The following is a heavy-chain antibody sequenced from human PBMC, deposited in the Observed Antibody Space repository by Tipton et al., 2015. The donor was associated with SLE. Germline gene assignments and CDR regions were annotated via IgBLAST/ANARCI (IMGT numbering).Heavy chain of an antibody. V-gene: IGHV4-38-2*01. CDR2: IYHSGTT. Sequence: TLSLTCGVSGYSISSGYYWGWIRQTPGKGLEWIGSIYHSGTTNYTPSLKSRVTISRDRSKNRFSLKLTSVTAADTAVYYCARHHGSGWLYGLDVWGQGTTVTVSS. D-gene: IGHD6-19*01. J-gene: IGHJ6*02. CDR3: ARHHGSGWLYGLDV. CDR1: GYSISSGYY.